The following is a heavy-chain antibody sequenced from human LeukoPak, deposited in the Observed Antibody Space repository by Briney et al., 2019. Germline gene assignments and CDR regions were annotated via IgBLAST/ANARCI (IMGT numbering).Heavy chain of an antibody. CDR3: ARESEEGYDFWSGYPTRAWFDP. Sequence: ASVKVSCKASGYTFTSYGISWVRPAPGQGLEWMGWISAYNGNTNYAQKLQGRVTMTTDTSTSTAYMELRSLRSDDTAVYYCARESEEGYDFWSGYPTRAWFDPWGQGTLVTVSS. J-gene: IGHJ5*02. D-gene: IGHD3-3*01. CDR1: GYTFTSYG. CDR2: ISAYNGNT. V-gene: IGHV1-18*01.